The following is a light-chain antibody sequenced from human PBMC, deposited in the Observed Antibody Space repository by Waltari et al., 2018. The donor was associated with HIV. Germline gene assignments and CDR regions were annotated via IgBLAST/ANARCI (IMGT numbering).Light chain of an antibody. V-gene: IGLV3-1*01. CDR1: KLADKS. CDR2: QDK. CDR3: QAWDSSTFV. Sequence: SSQLTPPPSGSASPRQPASTTSPGAKLADKSTCWYQQTPDQSPILVIYQDKKRPSGIPERFSGSNSGNTATLTISGTQPMDEADYYCQAWDSSTFVFGTGTKVTVL. J-gene: IGLJ1*01.